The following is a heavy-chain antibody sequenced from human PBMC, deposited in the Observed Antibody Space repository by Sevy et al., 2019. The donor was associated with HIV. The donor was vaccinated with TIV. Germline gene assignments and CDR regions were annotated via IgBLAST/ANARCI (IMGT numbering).Heavy chain of an antibody. V-gene: IGHV1-18*01. D-gene: IGHD3-22*01. CDR1: GYTFTSYG. CDR2: ISAYNGNT. J-gene: IGHJ4*02. Sequence: ATVKVSCKASGYTFTSYGISWVRQAPGQGLEWMGWISAYNGNTNYSQKLQGRVTMTTDTSTSTAYMELRSLRSDDTALHFCARDLGGYYYSSGYYPIDYWGQGTLVTVSS. CDR3: ARDLGGYYYSSGYYPIDY.